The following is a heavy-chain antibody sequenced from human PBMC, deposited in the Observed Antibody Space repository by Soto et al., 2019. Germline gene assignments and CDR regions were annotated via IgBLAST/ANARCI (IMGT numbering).Heavy chain of an antibody. D-gene: IGHD1-7*01. CDR3: AHRLTLNSDWNYGRFDY. Sequence: QITLKESGPTLVKPTQTLTLTCTFSGFSLTTYGVGVGWVRQPPGKALEWLALIYWDDDKRYSPSLKSRLTITKDTSKNHVVLTMTNMDPVGTATYFCAHRLTLNSDWNYGRFDYWGQGTLVTVSS. J-gene: IGHJ4*02. V-gene: IGHV2-5*02. CDR1: GFSLTTYGVG. CDR2: IYWDDDK.